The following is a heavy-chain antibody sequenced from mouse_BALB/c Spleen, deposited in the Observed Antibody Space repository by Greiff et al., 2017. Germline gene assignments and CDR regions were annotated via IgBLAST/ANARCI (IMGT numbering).Heavy chain of an antibody. CDR2: ISSGGST. CDR3: ARYWYFDV. Sequence: EVHLVESGGGLVKPGGSLKLSCAASGFTFSSYAMSWVRQTPEKRLEWVASISSGGSTYYPDSVKGRFTISRDNARNILYLQMSSLRSEDTAMYYCARYWYFDVWGAGTTVTVSS. V-gene: IGHV5-6-5*01. CDR1: GFTFSSYA. J-gene: IGHJ1*01.